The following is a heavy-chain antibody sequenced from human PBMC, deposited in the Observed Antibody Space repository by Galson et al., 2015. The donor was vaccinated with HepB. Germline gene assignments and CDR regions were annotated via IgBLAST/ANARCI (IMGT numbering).Heavy chain of an antibody. D-gene: IGHD5-24*01. Sequence: SVKVSCKASGGTLSSYAISWVRQAPGQGLERMGRIIPILGIANYAQKFQGRVTITADKSTSTAYMELSSLRSEDTAVYYCARGGMATTLRYWGQGTLVTVSS. V-gene: IGHV1-69*04. CDR1: GGTLSSYA. J-gene: IGHJ4*02. CDR2: IIPILGIA. CDR3: ARGGMATTLRY.